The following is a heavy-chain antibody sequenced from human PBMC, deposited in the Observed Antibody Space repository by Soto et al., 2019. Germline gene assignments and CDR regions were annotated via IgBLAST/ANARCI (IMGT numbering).Heavy chain of an antibody. D-gene: IGHD4-17*01. CDR1: GYTFTSYA. CDR3: AAGMDYGDYVAGKNYYYYYMDV. J-gene: IGHJ6*03. Sequence: SVKVSCKASGYTFTSYAMHWVRQARGQRLEWIGWIVVGSGNTNYAQKFQERVTITRDMSTSTAYMELSSLRSEDTAVYYCAAGMDYGDYVAGKNYYYYYMDVWGKGTTVTVSS. CDR2: IVVGSGNT. V-gene: IGHV1-58*02.